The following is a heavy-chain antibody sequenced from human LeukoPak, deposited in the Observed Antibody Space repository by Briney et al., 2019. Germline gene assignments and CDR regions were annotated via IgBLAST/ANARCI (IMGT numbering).Heavy chain of an antibody. Sequence: GGSLRLSCAASGFTVSSNYMNWVRQAPGKGLEWVAKITQDGSEKYYMDSVKGRFIISRDNGKNSLYLQMNSLRVEDTAVYYCARDWRQDNAFDLWGQGTMVTVSS. J-gene: IGHJ3*01. CDR3: ARDWRQDNAFDL. CDR2: ITQDGSEK. D-gene: IGHD2-15*01. V-gene: IGHV3-7*01. CDR1: GFTVSSNY.